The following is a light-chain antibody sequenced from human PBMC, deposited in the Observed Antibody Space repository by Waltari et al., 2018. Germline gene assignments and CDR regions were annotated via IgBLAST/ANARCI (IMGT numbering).Light chain of an antibody. V-gene: IGKV4-1*01. J-gene: IGKJ2*01. CDR3: LQYFSSPYS. Sequence: DIVMTQSPDSLAVSLGERATINCKSCQSVLYSPNNKNYVAWYQHKPRQPPKLLIYWASARESGVPDRFSGSGSGTDFTLTITRLQAEDVAVYYCLQYFSSPYSFGQGTKLEIK. CDR2: WAS. CDR1: QSVLYSPNNKNY.